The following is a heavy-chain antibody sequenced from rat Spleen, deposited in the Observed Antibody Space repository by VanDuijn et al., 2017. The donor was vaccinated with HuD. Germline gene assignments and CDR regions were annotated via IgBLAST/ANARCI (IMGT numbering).Heavy chain of an antibody. CDR3: TTDGYYHYFDY. D-gene: IGHD1-12*03. V-gene: IGHV5-17*01. Sequence: EVQLVESGGGLVQPGRSLKLSCAASGFTFSDYAMAWVRQAPKKGLEWVATIIYDGSSTYYRDSVKGRFTISRDNAESSLYLQMDSLRSEDTATYYCTTDGYYHYFDYWGQGVMVTVSS. J-gene: IGHJ2*01. CDR2: IIYDGSST. CDR1: GFTFSDYA.